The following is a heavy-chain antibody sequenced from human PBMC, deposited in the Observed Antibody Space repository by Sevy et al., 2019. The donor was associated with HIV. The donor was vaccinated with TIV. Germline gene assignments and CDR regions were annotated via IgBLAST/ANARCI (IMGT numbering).Heavy chain of an antibody. J-gene: IGHJ5*02. V-gene: IGHV3-21*01. CDR1: GFTFGSYS. Sequence: GGSLRLSCGASGFTFGSYSMNWVRQAPGKGLEWVSSINNDGSYVIYADSVKGRFTISRDNAKNSLYLQMNSLRVEDTAVYYCTNHWNHYWFDPWGQGTLVTVSS. CDR3: TNHWNHYWFDP. D-gene: IGHD1-1*01. CDR2: INNDGSYV.